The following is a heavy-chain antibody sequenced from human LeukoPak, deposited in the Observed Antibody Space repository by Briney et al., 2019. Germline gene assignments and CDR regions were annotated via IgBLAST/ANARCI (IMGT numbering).Heavy chain of an antibody. CDR3: ARPRYSSSWAYAFDI. Sequence: SETLSITCTVSGGSISSYYWSWIRQPPGKGLEWIGYIYYSGSTNYNPSLKSRVTISVDTSKNQFSLKLSSVTAADTAVYYCARPRYSSSWAYAFDIWGQGTMVTVSS. D-gene: IGHD6-13*01. CDR1: GGSISSYY. V-gene: IGHV4-59*08. J-gene: IGHJ3*02. CDR2: IYYSGST.